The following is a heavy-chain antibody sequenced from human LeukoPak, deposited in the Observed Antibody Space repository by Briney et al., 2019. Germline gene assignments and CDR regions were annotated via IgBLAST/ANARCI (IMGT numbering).Heavy chain of an antibody. J-gene: IGHJ4*02. V-gene: IGHV3-30*02. CDR2: IRYDGSNK. CDR3: AKTLSIVVVPAASDY. D-gene: IGHD2-2*01. Sequence: GGSLRLSCAASGFTFSSYGMHWVRQAPGKGLEWVAFIRYDGSNKYYADSVKGRFTISRDNSKNTLYLQMNSLRAEDTAVYYCAKTLSIVVVPAASDYWGQGTLATVSS. CDR1: GFTFSSYG.